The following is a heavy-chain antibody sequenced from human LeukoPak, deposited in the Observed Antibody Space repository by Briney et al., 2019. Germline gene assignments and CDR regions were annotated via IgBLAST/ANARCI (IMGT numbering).Heavy chain of an antibody. CDR1: GFTFDDYA. D-gene: IGHD3-22*01. CDR3: AKVERYYYDSSGFDY. Sequence: GGSLRLSCAASGFTFDDYAMHWVRQAPGKGLEWVSGISWNSGSIGYADSVKGRFTISRDNAKNSLYLQMNSLRAEDTALYYCAKVERYYYDSSGFDYWGQGTLVTVSS. J-gene: IGHJ4*02. V-gene: IGHV3-9*01. CDR2: ISWNSGSI.